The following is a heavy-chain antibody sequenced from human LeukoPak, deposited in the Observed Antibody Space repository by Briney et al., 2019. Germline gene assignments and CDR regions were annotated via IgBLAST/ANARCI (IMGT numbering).Heavy chain of an antibody. D-gene: IGHD3-3*01. Sequence: ASVKVSCKASGYTFINHGISWVRQAPGQGPEWMGWITTSNGNTKYAQKLQGRVTMTTDTSTTTAYMELRSLASDDTAVYYCARVEAGFHDYWGQGTLVTVSS. CDR2: ITTSNGNT. V-gene: IGHV1-18*01. J-gene: IGHJ4*02. CDR1: GYTFINHG. CDR3: ARVEAGFHDY.